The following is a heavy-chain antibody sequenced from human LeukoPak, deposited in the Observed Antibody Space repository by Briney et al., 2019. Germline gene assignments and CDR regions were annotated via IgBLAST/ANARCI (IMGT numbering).Heavy chain of an antibody. D-gene: IGHD6-13*01. CDR3: ARSRGYFDY. CDR1: GGSISSYY. V-gene: IGHV4-59*01. Sequence: SETLSLTCTVSGGSISSYYWSWIRQPPGKELEWIGYIYYSGSTNYNPSLKSRVTISVDTSKNQFSLKLSSVTAADTALYYCARSRGYFDYWGQGTLVTVSS. J-gene: IGHJ4*02. CDR2: IYYSGST.